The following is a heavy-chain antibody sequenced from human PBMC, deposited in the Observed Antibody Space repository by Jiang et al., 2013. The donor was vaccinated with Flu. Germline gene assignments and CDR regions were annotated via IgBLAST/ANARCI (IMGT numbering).Heavy chain of an antibody. CDR3: ARGGSGSQKYHDAFDI. V-gene: IGHV1-3*01. D-gene: IGHD1-26*01. CDR2: INAGNGNT. Sequence: SGAEVKKPGASVKVSCKASGYTFTSYAMHWVRQAPGQRLEWMGWINAGNGNTKYSQKFQGRVTITRDTSASTAYMELSSLRSEDTAVYYCARGGSGSQKYHDAFDIWGQGTMVTVPS. J-gene: IGHJ3*02. CDR1: GYTFTSYA.